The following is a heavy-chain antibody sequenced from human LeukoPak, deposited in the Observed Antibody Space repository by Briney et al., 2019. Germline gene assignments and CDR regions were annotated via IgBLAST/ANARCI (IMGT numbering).Heavy chain of an antibody. CDR2: IGTAGDT. V-gene: IGHV3-13*01. CDR1: GFTFSSYD. CDR3: ARGTRVREWLQYYYYGMDV. Sequence: GGSLRLSCAASGFTFSSYDMHWVRQATGKGLEWVSAIGTAGDTYYPGSVKGRFTISRENAKNSLYLQMNSLRAEDTAVYYCARGTRVREWLQYYYYGMDVWGQGTTVTVSS. J-gene: IGHJ6*02. D-gene: IGHD3-3*01.